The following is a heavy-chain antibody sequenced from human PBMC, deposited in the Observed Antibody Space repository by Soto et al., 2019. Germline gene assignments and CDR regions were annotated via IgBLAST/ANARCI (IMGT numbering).Heavy chain of an antibody. Sequence: QVQLVESGGGVVQPGRSLRLSCAASGFTFSSYGMHWVRQAPGKGLEWVAVIWYDGSNKYYADSVKGRFTISRDNSKNTLYLQMNSLRAEDTAVYYCARDTGYFDWTAGMDVWGQGTTVTVSS. D-gene: IGHD3-9*01. J-gene: IGHJ6*02. CDR3: ARDTGYFDWTAGMDV. CDR1: GFTFSSYG. V-gene: IGHV3-33*01. CDR2: IWYDGSNK.